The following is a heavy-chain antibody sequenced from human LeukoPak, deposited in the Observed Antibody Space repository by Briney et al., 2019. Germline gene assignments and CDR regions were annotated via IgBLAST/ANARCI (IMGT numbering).Heavy chain of an antibody. CDR3: ARKLRLGGNWFDP. D-gene: IGHD1-26*01. CDR2: IIPISGTT. V-gene: IGHV1-69*15. CDR1: GGTFTSYA. Sequence: SVKVSCKTSGGTFTSYAITWVRRAPGQGLEWMGKIIPISGTTNYAQKFQGRVTFTADESTSTAYMELSSLRSEDTALYYCARKLRLGGNWFDPWGQGTLVTVSS. J-gene: IGHJ5*02.